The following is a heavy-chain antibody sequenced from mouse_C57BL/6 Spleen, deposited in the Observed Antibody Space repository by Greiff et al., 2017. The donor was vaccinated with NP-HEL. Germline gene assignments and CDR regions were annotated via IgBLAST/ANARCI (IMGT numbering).Heavy chain of an antibody. CDR2: INYDGSST. Sequence: EVQLVESEGGLVQPGRSMKLSCTASGFTFSDYYMAWVRQVPEKGLEWVANINYDGSSTYYLDSLKSRFIISRDNAKNILYLQMSSLKSEDTATYYCAREDYGYDYAMDYWGQGTSVTVSS. CDR1: GFTFSDYY. D-gene: IGHD2-2*01. CDR3: AREDYGYDYAMDY. J-gene: IGHJ4*01. V-gene: IGHV5-16*01.